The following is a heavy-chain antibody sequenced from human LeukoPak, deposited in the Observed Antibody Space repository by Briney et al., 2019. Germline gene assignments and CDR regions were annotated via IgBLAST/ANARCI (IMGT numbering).Heavy chain of an antibody. D-gene: IGHD1-14*01. J-gene: IGHJ4*02. V-gene: IGHV3-23*01. CDR3: AKDLRWYYFDY. CDR1: GFTLSSFA. CDR2: IGVSGGST. Sequence: PGGSLRLSCAASGFTLSSFAMSWVRQAPGKGLEWVSNIGVSGGSTYYADSVKGRFTISRDDSKNTLHLQMNSLKGEDTAVYYCAKDLRWYYFDYWGQGTLVTVSS.